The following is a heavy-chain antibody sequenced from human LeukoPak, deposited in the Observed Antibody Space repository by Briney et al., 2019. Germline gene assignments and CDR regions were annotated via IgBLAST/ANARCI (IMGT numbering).Heavy chain of an antibody. V-gene: IGHV3-74*01. CDR2: INSDGTST. Sequence: GRSLRLSCAASGFTFSNSWMHWVRQVPGKGLVWVSHINSDGTSTTYADSVRGRFTISRDNAKNTVYLQMNSLRAEDMAVYYCARDYSYGLDYWGQGTLVAVSS. J-gene: IGHJ4*02. CDR3: ARDYSYGLDY. D-gene: IGHD3-16*02. CDR1: GFTFSNSW.